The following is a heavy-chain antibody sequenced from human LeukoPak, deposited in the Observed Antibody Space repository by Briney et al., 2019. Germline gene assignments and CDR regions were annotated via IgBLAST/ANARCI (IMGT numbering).Heavy chain of an antibody. CDR3: ARQKKIVLVVYAMWYYFDY. CDR1: GGSFSGYY. Sequence: PSETLSLTCAVYGGSFSGYYWSWIRQPPGKGLEWIGEINHSGSTNYNPSLKSRVTISVDTSKNQFSLKLSSVTAADTAVYYCARQKKIVLVVYAMWYYFDYWGQGTLVTVSS. CDR2: INHSGST. V-gene: IGHV4-34*01. J-gene: IGHJ4*02. D-gene: IGHD2-8*02.